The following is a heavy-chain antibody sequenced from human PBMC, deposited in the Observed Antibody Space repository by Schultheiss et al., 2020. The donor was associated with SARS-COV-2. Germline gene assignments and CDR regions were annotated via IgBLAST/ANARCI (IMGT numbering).Heavy chain of an antibody. V-gene: IGHV1-8*01. J-gene: IGHJ4*02. CDR2: MNPNSGNT. D-gene: IGHD6-13*01. CDR1: GYTFTSYD. CDR3: ARAGSWYAQPYFDY. Sequence: ASVKVSCKASGYTFTSYDINWVRQATGQGLEWMGWMNPNSGNTGYAQKFQGRVTMTRNTSISTAYMELSSLRSEDTAVYYCARAGSWYAQPYFDYWGQGTLVTVSS.